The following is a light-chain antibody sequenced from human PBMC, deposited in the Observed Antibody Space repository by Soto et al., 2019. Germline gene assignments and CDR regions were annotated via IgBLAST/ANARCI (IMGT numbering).Light chain of an antibody. CDR1: SSNVGAYNY. CDR2: EVT. CDR3: SSWTGNNFVV. J-gene: IGLJ2*01. Sequence: QSALTQPPSASGSPGQSVTISCTGTSSNVGAYNYVSWYQQHPGKAPKLMIYEVTKRPSGVPDRVSGSKSGSTASLTVSGLQAEDEADYYCSSWTGNNFVVFGGGIKLTVL. V-gene: IGLV2-8*01.